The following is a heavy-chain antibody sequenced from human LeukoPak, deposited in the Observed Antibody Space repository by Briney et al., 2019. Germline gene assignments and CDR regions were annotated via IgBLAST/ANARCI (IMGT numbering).Heavy chain of an antibody. V-gene: IGHV3-30*02. Sequence: PGGSLRLSCAASGFTFSSYGMHWVRQAPGKGLEWVAFIRYDGSNKYYADSVKGRFTISRDNAKNSLYLQMNSLRAEDTAVYYCARDLLRGPYSPYNYMDVWGKGTTVTVSS. CDR3: ARDLLRGPYSPYNYMDV. J-gene: IGHJ6*03. CDR2: IRYDGSNK. CDR1: GFTFSSYG. D-gene: IGHD3-10*01.